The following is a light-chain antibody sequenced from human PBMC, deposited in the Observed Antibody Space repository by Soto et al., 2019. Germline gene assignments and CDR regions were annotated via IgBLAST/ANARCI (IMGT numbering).Light chain of an antibody. CDR1: ECSYTF. CDR2: SAS. V-gene: IGKV3-20*01. Sequence: EVVLTQSPGTLSLSPGERASLFCRASECSYTFLAWFQQKPGQAPRLLIYSASSRATGIPDRFTGSGSGTDFTLTISRLEPEDSAVYYCHQYGSSSWTFGQGTRVEVK. CDR3: HQYGSSSWT. J-gene: IGKJ1*01.